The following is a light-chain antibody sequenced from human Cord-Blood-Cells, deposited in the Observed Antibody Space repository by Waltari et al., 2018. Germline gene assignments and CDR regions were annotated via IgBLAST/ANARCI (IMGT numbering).Light chain of an antibody. CDR1: SSDVGGYNY. V-gene: IGLV2-14*01. CDR3: SSYTSSSTWV. Sequence: QSALTQPASVSGSPGQSITIPCTGTSSDVGGYNYVSRYQQHPGKPPKLMIYDVSKRPSGVSNRFSGSKSGNTASLTISGLQAEDEADYYCSSYTSSSTWVFGGGTKLTVL. CDR2: DVS. J-gene: IGLJ3*02.